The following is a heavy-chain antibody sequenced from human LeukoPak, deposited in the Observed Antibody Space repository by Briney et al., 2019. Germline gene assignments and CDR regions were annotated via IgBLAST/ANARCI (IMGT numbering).Heavy chain of an antibody. V-gene: IGHV4-4*02. Sequence: SGTLSLTCAVSGASISSSYWWSWVRQPPGKGLEWIGEIHHSGSTKYNPSLKSRVTISVDKSKNQLSLKLSSVTAADTAVYYCAPSPCSGDSCYRFDFWGQGTQVTVSS. CDR1: GASISSSYW. J-gene: IGHJ4*02. D-gene: IGHD2-15*01. CDR3: APSPCSGDSCYRFDF. CDR2: IHHSGST.